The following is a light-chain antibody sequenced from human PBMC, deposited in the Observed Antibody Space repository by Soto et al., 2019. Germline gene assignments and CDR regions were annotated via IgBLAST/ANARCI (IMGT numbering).Light chain of an antibody. V-gene: IGKV3-20*01. CDR1: QSVTSNY. CDR2: GAS. Sequence: EIVLTQSPGTLSLSPGERATLSCRASQSVTSNYLAWYQQKPGQAPRLLIFGASIRATGIPDRFSGSGSGTDFTLTISRLEPEDFAVYHCQQFSSYPLTFGGGTKVEIK. CDR3: QQFSSYPLT. J-gene: IGKJ4*01.